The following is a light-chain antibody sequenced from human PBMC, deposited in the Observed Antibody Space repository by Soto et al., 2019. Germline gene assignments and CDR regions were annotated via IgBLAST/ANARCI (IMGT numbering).Light chain of an antibody. V-gene: IGKV3-20*01. Sequence: EIALTQSPDTLSLSPGERATLSCRASQSVSSYLAWYQQKPGQAPRLLIYGASSRATGIPDRFSGSGSGTDFALAISRLEPGDSAVYYCQQYGSSLTFGGGTKVDIK. CDR1: QSVSSY. CDR2: GAS. CDR3: QQYGSSLT. J-gene: IGKJ4*01.